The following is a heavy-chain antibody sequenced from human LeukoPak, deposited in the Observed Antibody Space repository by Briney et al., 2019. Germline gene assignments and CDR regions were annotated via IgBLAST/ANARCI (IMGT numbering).Heavy chain of an antibody. J-gene: IGHJ5*02. V-gene: IGHV4-4*07. CDR2: IYTSGSN. D-gene: IGHD1-14*01. CDR3: AGTEPPTGNYNWFDP. Sequence: SETLSLTCTVSGGSISSYYWSWIRQPAGKGLEWIGRIYTSGSNNYNPSLKSRVTMSVDTSKNQFSLKLSSVTAADTAVYYCAGTEPPTGNYNWFDPWGQGTLVTVSS. CDR1: GGSISSYY.